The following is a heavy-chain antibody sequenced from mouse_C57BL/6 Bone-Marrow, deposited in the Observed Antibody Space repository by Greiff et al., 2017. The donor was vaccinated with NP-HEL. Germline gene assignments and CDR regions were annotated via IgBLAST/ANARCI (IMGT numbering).Heavy chain of an antibody. CDR2: IDPEDGDT. J-gene: IGHJ2*01. CDR3: TTPGTICFDY. V-gene: IGHV14-1*01. CDR1: GFNITDYY. Sequence: VQLQQSGAELVRPGASVKLSCTASGFNITDYYMHWVKQRPEQGLEWIGSIDPEDGDTEYAPKFQGKATMTADTSSNTAYLQLSSLTSEDTAVYYSTTPGTICFDYWGQGTTLTVSS.